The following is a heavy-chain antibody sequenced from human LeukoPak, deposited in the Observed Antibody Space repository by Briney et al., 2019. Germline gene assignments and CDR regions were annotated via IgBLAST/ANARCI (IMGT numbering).Heavy chain of an antibody. J-gene: IGHJ2*01. D-gene: IGHD3-10*01. CDR3: ARGVGRGYFDL. Sequence: SETLSLTCTVSGGSISSGGYYWSWIRQHPGKGLEWIGYIYYSGSTYYNPSLKSRVTISVDTSKNQFSLKLSSVTAANTAVYYCARGVGRGYFDLWGRGTLVTVSS. CDR2: IYYSGST. CDR1: GGSISSGGYY. V-gene: IGHV4-31*03.